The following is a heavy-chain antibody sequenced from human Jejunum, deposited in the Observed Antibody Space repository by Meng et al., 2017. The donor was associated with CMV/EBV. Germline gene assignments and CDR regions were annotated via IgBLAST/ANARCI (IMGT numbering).Heavy chain of an antibody. J-gene: IGHJ4*02. D-gene: IGHD1-26*01. CDR3: TLLVGAKVY. CDR2: IKSKTDGGTE. V-gene: IGHV3-15*01. Sequence: SCAASGFTFSNAWMNWVRQSPGKGLEWVGRIKSKTDGGTEDYAARVKGRFSISRDDSKNTLYVQMNSLKTEDTAVYYCTLLVGAKVYWGQGTLVTVSS. CDR1: GFTFSNAW.